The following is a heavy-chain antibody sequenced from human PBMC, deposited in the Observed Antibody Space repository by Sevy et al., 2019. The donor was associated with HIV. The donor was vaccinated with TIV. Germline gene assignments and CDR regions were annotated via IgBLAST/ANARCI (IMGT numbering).Heavy chain of an antibody. CDR3: ARGGGNGWYYFDY. Sequence: ASVKVSCKASGGTFRSYGISWVRQAPGQGLEWMGGIIPILGSTNYAQKFQGRVTITADKSTNTAYMGLNSLRSEDTAVYYCARGGGNGWYYFDYWGQETLVTVSS. V-gene: IGHV1-69*06. CDR2: IIPILGST. CDR1: GGTFRSYG. D-gene: IGHD6-19*01. J-gene: IGHJ4*02.